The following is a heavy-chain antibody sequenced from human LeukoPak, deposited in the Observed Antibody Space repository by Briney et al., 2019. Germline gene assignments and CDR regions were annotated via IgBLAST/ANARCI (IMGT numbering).Heavy chain of an antibody. CDR1: GFTFSSYA. CDR3: AREMGYCSGGSCPRMDV. J-gene: IGHJ6*02. Sequence: GRSLRLSCAASGFTFSSYAMHWVRQAPGKGLEWVAVISYDGSDKYSADSVRGRFTVSRDNSKNTLYLQMNSLRAEDTAVYYCAREMGYCSGGSCPRMDVWGQGTTVTVSS. V-gene: IGHV3-30*04. D-gene: IGHD2-15*01. CDR2: ISYDGSDK.